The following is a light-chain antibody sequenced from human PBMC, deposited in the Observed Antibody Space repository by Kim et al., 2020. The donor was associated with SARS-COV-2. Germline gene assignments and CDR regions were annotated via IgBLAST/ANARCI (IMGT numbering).Light chain of an antibody. CDR2: EDN. V-gene: IGLV3-1*01. J-gene: IGLJ1*01. CDR3: QAWDSSAHV. Sequence: SVSPGQTARITCSGDQLGNKYAAWYQQKPGQSPVLVIYEDNKRPSGIPERFSGSNSGDTATLTIRGTQAMDEAYYYCQAWDSSAHVFGTGTKVTVL. CDR1: QLGNKY.